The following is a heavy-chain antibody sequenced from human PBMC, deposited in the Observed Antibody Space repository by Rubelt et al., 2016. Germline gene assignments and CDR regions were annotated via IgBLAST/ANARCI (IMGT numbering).Heavy chain of an antibody. Sequence: VQVAESGGGVVQPGRSLRLSCAASGFTFSSYAMHWVRQAPGKGLEWVAVISHDGSNKYYADSVKGRFTISRDNSKNTLYLQMNSLRAEDTAVYYCARSGSAELYSDYWGQGTLVTVSS. J-gene: IGHJ4*02. D-gene: IGHD1-14*01. CDR1: GFTFSSYA. CDR3: ARSGSAELYSDY. V-gene: IGHV3-30*04. CDR2: ISHDGSNK.